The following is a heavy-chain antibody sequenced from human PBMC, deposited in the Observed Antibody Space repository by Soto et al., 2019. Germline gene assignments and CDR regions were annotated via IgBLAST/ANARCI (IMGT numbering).Heavy chain of an antibody. J-gene: IGHJ6*03. V-gene: IGHV3-7*04. CDR1: GFTFSSYW. D-gene: IGHD3-3*01. CDR3: ARGLRFLPYYYYMDV. CDR2: IKQDGSEK. Sequence: GGSLRLSCAASGFTFSSYWMSWVRQAPGKGLEWVANIKQDGSEKYYVDSVKGRFTISRDNAKNSLYLQMNSLRAEDTAVYYCARGLRFLPYYYYMDVWGKGTTVTVSS.